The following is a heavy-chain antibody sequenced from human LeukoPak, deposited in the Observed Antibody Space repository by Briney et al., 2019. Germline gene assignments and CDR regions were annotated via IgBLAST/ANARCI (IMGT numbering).Heavy chain of an antibody. CDR1: GFSFSSYA. V-gene: IGHV3-23*01. D-gene: IGHD3-22*01. CDR3: AKRHDSNGPTGYFDY. CDR2: ISGSGRDT. J-gene: IGHJ4*02. Sequence: GGSLRLSCAASGFSFSSYAMSWVRQAPGKGLEWVSSISGSGRDTWYADSVKGRVTISRDNSKNTLDLQVNSLRAEDTAVYYCAKRHDSNGPTGYFDYWGQGILVTVSS.